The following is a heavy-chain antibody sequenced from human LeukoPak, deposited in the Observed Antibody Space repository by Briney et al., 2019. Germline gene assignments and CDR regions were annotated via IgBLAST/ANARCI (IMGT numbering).Heavy chain of an antibody. D-gene: IGHD3-16*02. Sequence: SETLSLTCTVSGGSISSSSYYWGWIRQPPGKGLEWIGSIYYSGSTYYNPSLKSRVTISVDTSKNQFSLKLSSVTAADTAVYYCARAVRFYDYVWGSYRTVPDAFDIWGQGTMVTVSS. CDR2: IYYSGST. V-gene: IGHV4-39*07. CDR1: GGSISSSSYY. J-gene: IGHJ3*02. CDR3: ARAVRFYDYVWGSYRTVPDAFDI.